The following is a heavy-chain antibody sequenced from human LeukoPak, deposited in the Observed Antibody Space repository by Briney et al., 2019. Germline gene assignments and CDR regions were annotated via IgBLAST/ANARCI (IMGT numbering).Heavy chain of an antibody. CDR2: IYTSGST. CDR3: ARGATMVRGVISDNWFDP. CDR1: GGSISSYY. J-gene: IGHJ5*02. V-gene: IGHV4-4*07. Sequence: SETLSLTCTVSGGSISSYYWSWIRQPAGKGLEWIGRIYTSGSTNYNPSLKSRVTMSVDTSKNQFSLKLSSVTAADTAVYYCARGATMVRGVISDNWFDPWGQGTLVTVSS. D-gene: IGHD3-10*01.